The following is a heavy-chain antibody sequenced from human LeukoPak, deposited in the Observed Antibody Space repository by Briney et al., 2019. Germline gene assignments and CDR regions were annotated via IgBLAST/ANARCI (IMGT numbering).Heavy chain of an antibody. CDR3: ARHEHLHYYGLWFDH. Sequence: SETLSLTCTVSGGYISSSRSYWVWIRQPPGKGLEWIGRIYYSGCNYYNPSLKSRVTISVETPMYLFSLKVSSVTAADTAGFYCARHEHLHYYGLWFDHWGQGTLVTVSS. D-gene: IGHD3-10*01. CDR2: IYYSGCN. CDR1: GGYISSSRSY. J-gene: IGHJ5*02. V-gene: IGHV4-39*01.